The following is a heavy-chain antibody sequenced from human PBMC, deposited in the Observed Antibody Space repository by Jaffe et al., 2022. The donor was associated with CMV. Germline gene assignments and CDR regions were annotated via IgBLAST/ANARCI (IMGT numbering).Heavy chain of an antibody. CDR3: TTGLGWYEGYFDY. J-gene: IGHJ4*02. CDR1: GFTFSNAW. D-gene: IGHD6-19*01. CDR2: IKSKTDGGTT. V-gene: IGHV3-15*01. Sequence: EVQLVESGGGLVKPGGSLRLSCAASGFTFSNAWMSWVRQAPGKGLEWVGRIKSKTDGGTTDYAAPVKGRFTISRDDSKNTLYLQMNSLKTEDTAVYYCTTGLGWYEGYFDYWGQGTLVTVSS.